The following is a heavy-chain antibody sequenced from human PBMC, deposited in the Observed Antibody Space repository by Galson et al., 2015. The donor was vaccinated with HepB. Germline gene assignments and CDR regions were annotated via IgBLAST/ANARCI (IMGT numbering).Heavy chain of an antibody. CDR2: INPDIGDT. CDR1: GYTFNNYY. J-gene: IGHJ3*01. CDR3: TRLGEADVFDL. D-gene: IGHD3-3*01. Sequence: SVKVSCKASGYTFNNYYLHWVRQAPGQGLEWMGWINPDIGDTIYAQKLQGWVTMTRDTSISTVYMELSRLKSDDTAIYYCTRLGEADVFDLWGQGTLVTVSS. V-gene: IGHV1-2*04.